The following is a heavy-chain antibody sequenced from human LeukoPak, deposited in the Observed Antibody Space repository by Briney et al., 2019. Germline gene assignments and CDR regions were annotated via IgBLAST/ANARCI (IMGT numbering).Heavy chain of an antibody. CDR2: ISGSGSST. V-gene: IGHV3-23*01. CDR1: GFTFSSYA. J-gene: IGHJ4*02. D-gene: IGHD1-26*01. Sequence: PGGSLRLSCAASGFTFSSYAMSWVRQAPGKGLEWVSVISGSGSSTYSADSVKGRFTISRDNSKNTLYLQMNSLRAEDTAVYFCAKSQDGGRLFHFDYWGQGTLVTVSS. CDR3: AKSQDGGRLFHFDY.